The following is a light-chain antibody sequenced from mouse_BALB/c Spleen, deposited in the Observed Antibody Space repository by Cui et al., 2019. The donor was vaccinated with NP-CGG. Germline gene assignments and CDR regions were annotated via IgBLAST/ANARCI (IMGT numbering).Light chain of an antibody. J-gene: IGLJ1*01. CDR1: TGAVTTSNY. Sequence: AVTQEAAPTTSPGETVTLTCRSSTGAVTTSNYANWVQEKPDHLFTGLIGGTNNRAPGVPARFSGSLIGDKAALTITGAQTEDEAIYFCALWYSNHWVFGGGTKLTVL. V-gene: IGLV1*01. CDR2: GTN. CDR3: ALWYSNHWV.